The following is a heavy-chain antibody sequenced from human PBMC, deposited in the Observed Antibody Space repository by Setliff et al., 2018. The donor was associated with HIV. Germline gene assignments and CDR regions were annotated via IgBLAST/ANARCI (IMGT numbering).Heavy chain of an antibody. D-gene: IGHD3-3*01. CDR2: IYHTGST. CDR1: GGSFSGFY. CDR3: ARSIVPVASGYYYFEY. V-gene: IGHV4-34*01. Sequence: NPSETLSLTCAVYGGSFSGFYWNWIRQAPGKGLEWIGSIYHTGSTYYKPSLKSRVTISVDTSKNQFSLWLSSVAAGDTAVYYCARSIVPVASGYYYFEYWGQGTLVTVSS. J-gene: IGHJ4*02.